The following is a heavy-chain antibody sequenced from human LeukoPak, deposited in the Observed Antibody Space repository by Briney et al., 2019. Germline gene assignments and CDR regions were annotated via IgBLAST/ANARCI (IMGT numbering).Heavy chain of an antibody. CDR3: AKDLSPLRYNWNDGVSDAFDI. Sequence: GGSLRLSCAASGFTFSSYAMSWVRQAPGKGLEWVSAISGSGGSTYYADSVKGRFTISRDNSKNTLYLQMNSLRAEDTAVYYCAKDLSPLRYNWNDGVSDAFDIWGQGTMVTVSS. CDR2: ISGSGGST. CDR1: GFTFSSYA. J-gene: IGHJ3*02. V-gene: IGHV3-23*01. D-gene: IGHD1-1*01.